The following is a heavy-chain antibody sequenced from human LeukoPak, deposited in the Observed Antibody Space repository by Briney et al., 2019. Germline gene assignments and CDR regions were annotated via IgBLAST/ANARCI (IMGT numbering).Heavy chain of an antibody. J-gene: IGHJ4*02. CDR2: IIASGGST. CDR3: VRGISGPDY. D-gene: IGHD6-19*01. Sequence: PGGSLRLSCAASGFTLSSYAMTWVRQAPGKGLDWVSSIIASGGSTYYADSVKGRFTISRDNSKNTLNLQMNSLRAEDTAVYFWVRGISGPDYWGQGTLVTVSS. CDR1: GFTLSSYA. V-gene: IGHV3-23*01.